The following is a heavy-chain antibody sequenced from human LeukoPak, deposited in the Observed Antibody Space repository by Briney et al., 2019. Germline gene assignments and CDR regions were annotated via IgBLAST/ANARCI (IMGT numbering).Heavy chain of an antibody. J-gene: IGHJ5*01. V-gene: IGHV4-39*07. CDR2: SGIT. D-gene: IGHD4-17*01. Sequence: SGITYYNPSLRSRVTISADTSKNQFSLRLNSVTAADTAVYYCAREGAYRTYGDYSPFDFWGQGTLVTVSS. CDR3: AREGAYRTYGDYSPFDF.